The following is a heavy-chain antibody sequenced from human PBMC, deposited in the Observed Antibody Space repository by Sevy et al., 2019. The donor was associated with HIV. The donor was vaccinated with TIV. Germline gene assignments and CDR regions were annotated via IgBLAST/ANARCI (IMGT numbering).Heavy chain of an antibody. CDR2: INESGIT. Sequence: SQTLSLTCAVHDGSFSGYYWNWIRQLPGKGLEWIGEINESGITYYNPSLKTRVTISVDTSKKQFSLKLNSVTAVDSAVYFCARSPPVVVVPGAPSWFDPWGQGTLVTVSS. CDR1: DGSFSGYY. CDR3: ARSPPVVVVPGAPSWFDP. D-gene: IGHD2-2*01. J-gene: IGHJ5*02. V-gene: IGHV4-34*01.